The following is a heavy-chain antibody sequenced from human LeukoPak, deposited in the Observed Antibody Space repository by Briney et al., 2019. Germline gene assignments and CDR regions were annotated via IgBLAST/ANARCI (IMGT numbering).Heavy chain of an antibody. CDR2: IHYTGHT. CDR1: SGSISDYY. Sequence: PSETLSLTCTVSSGSISDYYWSWVRQPPGGRLEWIGFIHYTGHTKYNPSLKSRVTISVDSSKNLFSLGLTSLTAADTAVYFCARDLERGVIGGFESWGQGTLVIVSS. J-gene: IGHJ5*01. CDR3: ARDLERGVIGGFES. V-gene: IGHV4-59*01. D-gene: IGHD3-10*01.